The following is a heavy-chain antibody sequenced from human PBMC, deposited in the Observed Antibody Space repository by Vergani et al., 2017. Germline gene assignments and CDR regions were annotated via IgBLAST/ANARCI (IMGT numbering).Heavy chain of an antibody. J-gene: IGHJ5*02. CDR2: MYHSGST. Sequence: QVRLQESGPGLVKPSETLSLTCSVSGGSMSGYYWSWIRQPPGKELEWIGYMYHSGSTNYNPSLETRVTISGDTSKTKFALKLNSVTAPDTAVYYCGRVADFYGFVSRLLDLWGQGILVTVSA. CDR3: GRVADFYGFVSRLLDL. D-gene: IGHD3-10*01. V-gene: IGHV4-59*01. CDR1: GGSMSGYY.